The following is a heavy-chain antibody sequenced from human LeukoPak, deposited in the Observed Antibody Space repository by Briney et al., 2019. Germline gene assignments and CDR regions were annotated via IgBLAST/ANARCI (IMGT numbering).Heavy chain of an antibody. V-gene: IGHV5-51*01. CDR3: ARLVGSLRVFDY. CDR2: IYPGDSDT. CDR1: GYKFSNYW. Sequence: GESLKISCQGSGYKFSNYWIGWVRQVPEKGLEWMGIIYPGDSDTRYSPSFQGQVTISADKSISTAYLQWSSLKASDTAMYYCARLVGSLRVFDYWGQGTLVTVSS. D-gene: IGHD1-26*01. J-gene: IGHJ4*02.